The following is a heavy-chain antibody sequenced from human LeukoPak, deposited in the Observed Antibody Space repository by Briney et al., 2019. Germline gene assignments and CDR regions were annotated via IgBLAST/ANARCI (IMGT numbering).Heavy chain of an antibody. J-gene: IGHJ4*02. Sequence: PSETLSLTCTVSGGSISSSSYYWGWIRQPPGKGLEWIGSIYYSGSTYYNPSLKSRVTISVDTSKNQFSLKLSSVTAADTAVYYCARQTTTIKDWGQGTLVTVSS. V-gene: IGHV4-39*01. CDR1: GGSISSSSYY. D-gene: IGHD1-1*01. CDR2: IYYSGST. CDR3: ARQTTTIKD.